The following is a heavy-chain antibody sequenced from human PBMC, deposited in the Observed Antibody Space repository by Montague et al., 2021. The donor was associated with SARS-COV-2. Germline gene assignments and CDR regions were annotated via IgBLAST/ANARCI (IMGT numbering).Heavy chain of an antibody. CDR3: ARETMTADAFDI. CDR1: GASVSSSD. V-gene: IGHV4-59*02. Sequence: SETLSLTCTVSGASVSSSDWGWIRQSPGKGLEWIGYFYSVGSTDYNPSLKSRATTSRDTSKNQFSLKVRSVTAADTAVYYCARETMTADAFDIWGQGTMVTVSS. D-gene: IGHD1-14*01. CDR2: FYSVGST. J-gene: IGHJ3*02.